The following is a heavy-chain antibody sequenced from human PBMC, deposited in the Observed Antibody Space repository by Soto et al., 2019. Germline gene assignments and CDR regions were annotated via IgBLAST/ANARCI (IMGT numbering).Heavy chain of an antibody. V-gene: IGHV1-46*01. D-gene: IGHD6-13*01. CDR2: INPSGGST. CDR1: GYTFTSYY. CDR3: ATPKYSSKVSIYYGLDV. Sequence: ASVKVSCKASGYTFTSYYMHWVRQAPGQGLEWMGIINPSGGSTSYAQKFQGRVTMTRDTSTSTVYMELSSLRSEDTAVYYCATPKYSSKVSIYYGLDVWGQGTTVTVS. J-gene: IGHJ6*02.